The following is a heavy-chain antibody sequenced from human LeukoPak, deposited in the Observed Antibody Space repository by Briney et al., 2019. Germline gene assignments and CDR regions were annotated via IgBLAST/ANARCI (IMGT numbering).Heavy chain of an antibody. CDR1: GGSISSYY. CDR3: ARKGLTGGLDY. V-gene: IGHV4-59*01. Sequence: PSETLSLACTVSGGSISSYYFSWIRQPPGKGLEWIGYIYYSGSTNYNPSLKSRVTISVDTSKKQFSLKVSSVTAADTAIYYCARKGLTGGLDYWGHGTLVTVSS. CDR2: IYYSGST. D-gene: IGHD2-8*02. J-gene: IGHJ4*01.